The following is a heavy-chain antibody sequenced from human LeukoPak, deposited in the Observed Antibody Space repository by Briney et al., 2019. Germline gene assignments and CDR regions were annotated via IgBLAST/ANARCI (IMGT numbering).Heavy chain of an antibody. D-gene: IGHD3-9*01. V-gene: IGHV3-66*01. J-gene: IGHJ4*02. Sequence: GGSLRLSCAASGFTFSSYAMSWVRQAPGKGLEWVSVIYSGGSTYYADSVKGRFTISRDNSKNTLYLQMNSLRAEDTAVYYCARDSRYYDILTDYYRGYYFDYWGQGTLVTVSS. CDR1: GFTFSSYA. CDR2: IYSGGST. CDR3: ARDSRYYDILTDYYRGYYFDY.